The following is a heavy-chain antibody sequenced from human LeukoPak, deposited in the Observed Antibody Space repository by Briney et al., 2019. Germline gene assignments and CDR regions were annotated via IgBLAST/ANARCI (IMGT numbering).Heavy chain of an antibody. V-gene: IGHV4-61*02. CDR3: ARYTQGGFDY. CDR2: IYTSGST. J-gene: IGHJ4*02. Sequence: SQTLSLTCTVSGGSISSGSYYWSWIRQPAGKGLEWIGRIYTSGSTNYNPSLKSRVTISVDTSKNQFSLKLSTVTAADTAVYYCARYTQGGFDYWGQGTLVTVSS. CDR1: GGSISSGSYY. D-gene: IGHD3-16*01.